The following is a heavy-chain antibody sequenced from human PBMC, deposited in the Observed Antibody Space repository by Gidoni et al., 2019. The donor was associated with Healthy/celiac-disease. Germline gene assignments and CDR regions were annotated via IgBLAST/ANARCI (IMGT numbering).Heavy chain of an antibody. CDR1: GFTFGDYA. V-gene: IGHV3-49*05. Sequence: EVQLVESGGGLVKPGRSLRLSCTASGFTFGDYAMSWFRQAPGKGLEWVGFIRSKAYGGTTEYAASVKGRFTISRDDSKSIAYLQMNSLKTEDTAVYYCTRYIAARFRSNGMDVWGQGTTVTVSS. CDR3: TRYIAARFRSNGMDV. D-gene: IGHD6-6*01. J-gene: IGHJ6*02. CDR2: IRSKAYGGTT.